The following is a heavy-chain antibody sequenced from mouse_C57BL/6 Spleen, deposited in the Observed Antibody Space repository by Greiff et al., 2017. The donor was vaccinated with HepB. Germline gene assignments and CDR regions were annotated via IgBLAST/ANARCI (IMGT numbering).Heavy chain of an antibody. CDR3: AREGGRRAWFAY. V-gene: IGHV2-2*01. Sequence: QVQLQQSGPGLVQPSQSLSITCTVSGFSLTSYGVHWVRQSPGKGLEWLGVIWSGGSTDYNAAFISRLSISKDNSKSQVFCKMNSLQADDTAIYYCAREGGRRAWFAYWGQGTLVTVSA. CDR1: GFSLTSYG. D-gene: IGHD3-3*01. CDR2: IWSGGST. J-gene: IGHJ3*01.